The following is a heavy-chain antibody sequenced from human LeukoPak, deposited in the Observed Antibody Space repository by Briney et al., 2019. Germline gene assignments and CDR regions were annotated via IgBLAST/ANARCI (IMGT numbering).Heavy chain of an antibody. CDR3: ARVGYCSSPSCYDDYYYGMDV. J-gene: IGHJ6*02. CDR2: ISSSSSYI. Sequence: GGSLRLSCAASGFTFSSYSMNWVRQAPGKGPEWVSSISSSSSYIYYADSVKGRFTISRDNAKNSLYLQMNSLRAEDTAVYYCARVGYCSSPSCYDDYYYGMDVWGQGTTVTVSS. CDR1: GFTFSSYS. V-gene: IGHV3-21*01. D-gene: IGHD2-2*01.